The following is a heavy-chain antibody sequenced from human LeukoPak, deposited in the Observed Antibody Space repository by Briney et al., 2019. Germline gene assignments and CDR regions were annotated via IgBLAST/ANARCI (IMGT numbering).Heavy chain of an antibody. V-gene: IGHV3-20*04. J-gene: IGHJ4*02. CDR2: INWNGGST. Sequence: GGSLRLSCVASGFTFDDYGMSWVRQAPGKGLEWVSGINWNGGSTGYADSVKGRFTISRDNAKNSLYLQMNSLRAEDTALYYCAREAGGIAAAGTQPFDYWGQGTLVTVSS. CDR1: GFTFDDYG. D-gene: IGHD6-13*01. CDR3: AREAGGIAAAGTQPFDY.